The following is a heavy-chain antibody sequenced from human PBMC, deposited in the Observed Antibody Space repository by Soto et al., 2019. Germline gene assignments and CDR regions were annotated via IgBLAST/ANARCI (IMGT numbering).Heavy chain of an antibody. CDR3: ARSAENRIRLLDY. CDR1: GGSFSGYY. D-gene: IGHD3-16*01. V-gene: IGHV4-34*01. Sequence: QVQLQQWGAGLLKPSETLSLTCAVYGGSFSGYYWSWIRQPPGKGLEWIGEINHSGSTNYNPSLKSRVTISVDTSKNQFSLKLISVTAADTAVYYCARSAENRIRLLDYWGQGTLVTVSS. CDR2: INHSGST. J-gene: IGHJ4*02.